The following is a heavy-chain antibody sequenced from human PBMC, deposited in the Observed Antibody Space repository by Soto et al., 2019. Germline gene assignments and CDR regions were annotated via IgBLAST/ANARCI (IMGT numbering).Heavy chain of an antibody. CDR1: GFTFSSYS. Sequence: GGSLRLSCAASGFTFSSYSMNWVRQAPGKGLEWVESISSSSSYIYYADSVKGRFTISRDNAKNSLYLQMNSLRAEDTAVYYCARVHPSIAARPDAFDIWGQGTMVTVSS. CDR3: ARVHPSIAARPDAFDI. CDR2: ISSSSSYI. J-gene: IGHJ3*02. D-gene: IGHD6-6*01. V-gene: IGHV3-21*01.